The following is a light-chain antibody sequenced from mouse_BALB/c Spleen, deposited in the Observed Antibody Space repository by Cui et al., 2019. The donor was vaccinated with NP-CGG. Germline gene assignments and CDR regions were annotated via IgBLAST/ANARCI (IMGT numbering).Light chain of an antibody. Sequence: QDVLTQESARTTSPGETVTLTCRSSTGPVTTSNYANWVQEKPDHLFTGLIGGTNNRVPGVPARFSGSLIGDKAALTITGAQTEDEAIYFCALWYSNHWVFGGGTKLTVL. CDR3: ALWYSNHWV. V-gene: IGLV1*01. J-gene: IGLJ1*01. CDR1: TGPVTTSNY. CDR2: GTN.